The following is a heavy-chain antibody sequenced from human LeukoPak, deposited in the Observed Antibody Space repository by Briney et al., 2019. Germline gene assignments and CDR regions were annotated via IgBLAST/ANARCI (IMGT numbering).Heavy chain of an antibody. V-gene: IGHV5-51*01. J-gene: IGHJ5*02. CDR2: IYPGDSDT. CDR1: GYSFTSYW. CDR3: ARMAAAWNNWFDP. Sequence: GESLKISCKGSGYSFTSYWIGWVRQMPGKGLEWMGIIYPGDSDTRYSPSFQGQVTISADKSISTAYLQSSSLKASDTAMYYCARMAAAWNNWFDPWGQGTLVTVSS. D-gene: IGHD6-13*01.